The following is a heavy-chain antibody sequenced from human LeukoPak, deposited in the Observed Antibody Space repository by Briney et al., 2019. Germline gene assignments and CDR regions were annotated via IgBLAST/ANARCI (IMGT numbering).Heavy chain of an antibody. D-gene: IGHD3-22*01. CDR3: ARAEYYDSSGYHN. CDR1: GGSISSHY. CDR2: IYYSGST. J-gene: IGHJ4*02. V-gene: IGHV4-59*11. Sequence: KTSETLSLTCTVSGGSISSHYWSWIRQPPGKGLEWIGYIYYSGSTNYNPSLKSRVTISVDTSKNQFSLKLSSVTAADTAVYYCARAEYYDSSGYHNWGQGTLVTVYS.